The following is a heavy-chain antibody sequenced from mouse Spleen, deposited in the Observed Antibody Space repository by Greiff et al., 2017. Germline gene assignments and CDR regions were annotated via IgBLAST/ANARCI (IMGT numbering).Heavy chain of an antibody. CDR3: ARWRLRHYFDY. V-gene: IGHV5-17*01. D-gene: IGHD2-2*01. J-gene: IGHJ2*01. CDR2: ISSGSSTI. Sequence: EVQLVESGGGLVKPGGSLKLSCAASGFTFSDYGMHWVRQAPEKGLEWVAYISSGSSTIYSADKVKGRFTISRDNAKNTLFLQMTSLRSEDTAMYYCARWRLRHYFDYWGQGTTLTVSS. CDR1: GFTFSDYG.